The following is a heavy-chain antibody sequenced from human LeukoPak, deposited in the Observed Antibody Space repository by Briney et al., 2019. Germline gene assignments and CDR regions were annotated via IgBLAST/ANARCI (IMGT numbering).Heavy chain of an antibody. V-gene: IGHV3-30*02. Sequence: GGSLRLSCAASGFTFSSYGMHWVRQAPGKGLEWVAFIRCDGSNKYYADSVKGRFTISRDNSKNTLYLQMNSLRAEDTAVYYCAKEAEDATVIREPLYYFDYWGQGTLVTVSS. D-gene: IGHD4-11*01. CDR1: GFTFSSYG. J-gene: IGHJ4*02. CDR2: IRCDGSNK. CDR3: AKEAEDATVIREPLYYFDY.